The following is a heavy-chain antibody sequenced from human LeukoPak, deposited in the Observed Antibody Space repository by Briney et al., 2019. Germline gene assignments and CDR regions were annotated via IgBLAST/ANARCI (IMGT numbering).Heavy chain of an antibody. Sequence: PSETLSLTCAVYGGSFSGYYWSWIRQPPGKGLEWIGRIYTSGSANYNPSLKSRVTISVDTSKNQFSLRMSSVTAADTAVYYCARGAAQFDPWGQGTLVAVSS. CDR3: ARGAAQFDP. J-gene: IGHJ5*02. V-gene: IGHV4-59*10. D-gene: IGHD2-15*01. CDR1: GGSFSGYY. CDR2: IYTSGSA.